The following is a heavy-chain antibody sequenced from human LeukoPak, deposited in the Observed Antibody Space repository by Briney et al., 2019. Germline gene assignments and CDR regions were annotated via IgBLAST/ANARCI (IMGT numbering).Heavy chain of an antibody. CDR2: IYHSGST. CDR1: GGSTSSSNW. V-gene: IGHV4-4*02. D-gene: IGHD3-9*01. Sequence: SETLSLTCAVSGGSTSSSNWWSWVRQPPGKWLEWIGEIYHSGSTNYNPSLKSRVTISVDTSKNQFSLKLSSVTAADTAVYYCARGTLRYFDWLSYYYYMDVWGKGTTVTVSS. J-gene: IGHJ6*03. CDR3: ARGTLRYFDWLSYYYYMDV.